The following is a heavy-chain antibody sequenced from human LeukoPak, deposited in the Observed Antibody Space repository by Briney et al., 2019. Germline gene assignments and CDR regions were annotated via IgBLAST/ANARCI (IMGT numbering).Heavy chain of an antibody. D-gene: IGHD6-19*01. CDR1: GFTFSDCY. CDR3: ARHVQWLVGFYYYYYMDV. CDR2: IYYSGST. Sequence: PGGSLRLSCAASGFTFSDCYMTWIRQPPGKGLEWIGSIYYSGSTYYNPSLKSRVTISVDTSKNQFSLKLSSVTAADTAVYYCARHVQWLVGFYYYYYMDVWGKGTTVTVSS. V-gene: IGHV4-39*01. J-gene: IGHJ6*03.